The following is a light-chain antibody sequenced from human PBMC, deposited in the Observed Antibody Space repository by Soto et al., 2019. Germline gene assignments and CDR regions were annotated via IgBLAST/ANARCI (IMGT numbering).Light chain of an antibody. V-gene: IGKV3-20*01. Sequence: EIVLTQSPGTLSLSPGERATLSCRASQSVSSSYLAWHQQKPGQAPRLLIYAASSTATGIPDRFSGSGSGTGSTLTISRLEPEDFLVYYCQAYGSSQYSVGHGNML. CDR3: QAYGSSQYS. CDR2: AAS. J-gene: IGKJ2*01. CDR1: QSVSSSY.